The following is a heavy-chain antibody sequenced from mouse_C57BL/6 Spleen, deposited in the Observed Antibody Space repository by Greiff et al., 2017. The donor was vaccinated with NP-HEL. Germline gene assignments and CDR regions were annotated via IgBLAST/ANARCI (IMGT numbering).Heavy chain of an antibody. J-gene: IGHJ4*01. CDR1: GFTFSDYG. Sequence: EVQVVESGGGLVKPGGSLKLSCAASGFTFSDYGMHWVRQAPEKGLEWVAYISSGSSTIYYADTVKGRFTISRDNAKNTLFLQMTSLRSEDTDMYYCARKGHSNYDDEDAMDYWGQGTSVTVSS. CDR2: ISSGSSTI. CDR3: ARKGHSNYDDEDAMDY. V-gene: IGHV5-17*01. D-gene: IGHD2-5*01.